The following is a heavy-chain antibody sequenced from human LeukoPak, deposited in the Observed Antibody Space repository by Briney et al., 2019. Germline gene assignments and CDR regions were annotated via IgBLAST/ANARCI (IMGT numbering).Heavy chain of an antibody. CDR1: GFTFSSYW. Sequence: PGGSLRLSCAASGFTFSSYWMSWVRQAPGKGREWVANIKQDGSEKYYVDSVKGRFTISRDNAKNSLYLQMNSLRAEDTAVYYCARHRGDGSGSYSHFDYWGQGTLVTVSS. CDR3: ARHRGDGSGSYSHFDY. J-gene: IGHJ4*02. CDR2: IKQDGSEK. V-gene: IGHV3-7*01. D-gene: IGHD3-10*01.